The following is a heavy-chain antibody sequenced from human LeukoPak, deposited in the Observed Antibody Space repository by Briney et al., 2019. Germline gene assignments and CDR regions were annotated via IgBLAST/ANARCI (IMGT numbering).Heavy chain of an antibody. CDR2: IYYSGST. CDR1: GGSISSYY. J-gene: IGHJ3*02. V-gene: IGHV4-59*01. D-gene: IGHD3-22*01. CDR3: ARADSSGYYPVYDAFDI. Sequence: PSETLSLTCTVSGGSISSYYWSWIRQSPGKGLEWIGYIYYSGSTNYNPSLKSRVTISVDTSKNQFSLKLSSVTAADTAVYYCARADSSGYYPVYDAFDIWGQGTMVTVSS.